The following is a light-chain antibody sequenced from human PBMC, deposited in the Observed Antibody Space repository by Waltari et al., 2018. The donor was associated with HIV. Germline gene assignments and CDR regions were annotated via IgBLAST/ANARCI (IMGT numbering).Light chain of an antibody. CDR3: ATWDDRMNGVV. J-gene: IGLJ2*01. CDR1: PATIGRNT. Sequence: QSLLIPPPSASGTPGQRGTISCSACPATIGRNTAHWYQRLPGTAPKLRIYSNNQRPSGVPDRFSGSKSGTSASLDICGLQSEDEADYYCATWDDRMNGVVFGGGTKLTVL. V-gene: IGLV1-44*01. CDR2: SNN.